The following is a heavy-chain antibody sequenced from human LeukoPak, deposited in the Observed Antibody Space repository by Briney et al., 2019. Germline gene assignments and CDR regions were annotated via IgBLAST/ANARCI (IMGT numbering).Heavy chain of an antibody. CDR1: GGSISSHY. J-gene: IGHJ6*03. V-gene: IGHV4-59*11. Sequence: PSETLSLTCTVSGGSISSHYWTWIRQPPGKGLEWSGYIYHSGSTSYNPSLKSRVTISLDTSKNQFSLKLSSVTAADTALYYCARGLGEDYYYYMDVWGKGTTVTVSS. CDR3: ARGLGEDYYYYMDV. D-gene: IGHD3-16*01. CDR2: IYHSGST.